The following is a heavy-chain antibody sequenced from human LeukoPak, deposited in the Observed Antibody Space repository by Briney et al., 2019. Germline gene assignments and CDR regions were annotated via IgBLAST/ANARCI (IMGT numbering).Heavy chain of an antibody. Sequence: GGSLRLSCAASGFTFSSYWMSWVRQAPGKGLEWVANIKQDGSEKYYVDSVKGRFTISRDNAKNSLYLQMNSLRAEDTAVYYCARSGAPMNYYYYGMDVWGQGTTVTVSS. V-gene: IGHV3-7*01. CDR1: GFTFSSYW. CDR2: IKQDGSEK. J-gene: IGHJ6*02. CDR3: ARSGAPMNYYYYGMDV. D-gene: IGHD3-22*01.